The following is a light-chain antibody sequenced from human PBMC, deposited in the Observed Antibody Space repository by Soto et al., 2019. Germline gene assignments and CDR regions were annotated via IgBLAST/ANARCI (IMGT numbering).Light chain of an antibody. CDR2: GNS. CDR1: GSNIGAGYD. CDR3: CSYTSSSIRV. J-gene: IGLJ3*02. V-gene: IGLV1-40*01. Sequence: QSVLTQPPSVSGAPGQRVTISCTGSGSNIGAGYDLHWYQQLPGTAPKLLIYGNSNRPSGVPDRFSGSKSGTSASLAITGLQAEDEADYYCCSYTSSSIRVFGGGTKLTVL.